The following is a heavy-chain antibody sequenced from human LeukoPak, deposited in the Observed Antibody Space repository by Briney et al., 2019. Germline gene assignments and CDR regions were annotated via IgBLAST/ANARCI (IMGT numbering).Heavy chain of an antibody. CDR2: MNPNSGNT. D-gene: IGHD2-2*01. V-gene: IGHV1-8*03. CDR1: GYTFTSYD. J-gene: IGHJ6*03. CDR3: ARGRSGHCSSTSCHRADMDV. Sequence: GASVKVSCKASGYTFTSYDINWVRQATGQGLEWMGWMNPNSGNTGYAQKFQGRVTITRNTSISTAYMELSSLRSEDTAVYYCARGRSGHCSSTSCHRADMDVWGKGTTVTVSS.